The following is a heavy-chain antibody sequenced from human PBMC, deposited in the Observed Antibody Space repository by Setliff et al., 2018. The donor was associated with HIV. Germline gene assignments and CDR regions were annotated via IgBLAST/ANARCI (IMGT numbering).Heavy chain of an antibody. CDR3: ALLWPFDY. D-gene: IGHD3-10*01. CDR2: IKKDGSEK. J-gene: IGHJ4*02. Sequence: GGSLRLSCTASGFSFSSYWMTWVRQAPGKGLEWVANIKKDGSEKYYVDSVKGRFTISRDNAENSLFLQMNSLRAEDTAIYYCALLWPFDYWGQGALVTVSS. CDR1: GFSFSSYW. V-gene: IGHV3-7*03.